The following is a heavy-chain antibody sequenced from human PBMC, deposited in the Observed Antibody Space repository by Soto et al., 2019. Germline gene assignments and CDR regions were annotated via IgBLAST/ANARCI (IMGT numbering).Heavy chain of an antibody. D-gene: IGHD4-17*01. CDR3: ATMTTLTTRAIDI. CDR2: IYHSGST. CDR1: GGSISSGGYS. J-gene: IGHJ3*02. V-gene: IGHV4-30-2*01. Sequence: QLQLQESGSGLVKPSQTLSLTCAVAGGSISSGGYSWNWIRQPPGKGLEWIGYIYHSGSTYYHPSLKSRVTISLDRSKDQFSLKLSSVTAADTAVYYCATMTTLTTRAIDIWGQGTLVTVSS.